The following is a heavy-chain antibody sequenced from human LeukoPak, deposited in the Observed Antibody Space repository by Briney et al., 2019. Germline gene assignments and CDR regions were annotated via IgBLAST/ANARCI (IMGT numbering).Heavy chain of an antibody. D-gene: IGHD2-15*01. Sequence: GGSLRLSCAASGFTFSSYSMNWVRQAPGKGLEWVSSISSSSSYIYYADSVKGRFTISRDNAKNSLYLQMNSLRAEDTAVYYCARVDRGLLGAFDIWGQGTMVTVSS. V-gene: IGHV3-21*01. CDR3: ARVDRGLLGAFDI. CDR2: ISSSSSYI. CDR1: GFTFSSYS. J-gene: IGHJ3*02.